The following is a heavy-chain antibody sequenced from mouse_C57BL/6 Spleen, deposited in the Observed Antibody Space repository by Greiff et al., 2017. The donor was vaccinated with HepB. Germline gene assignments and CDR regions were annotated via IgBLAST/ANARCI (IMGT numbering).Heavy chain of an antibody. D-gene: IGHD1-1*01. CDR3: ARDTTVGASEWYFDV. Sequence: QVQLQQPGAELVRPGTSVKMSCKASGYTFTSYWMHWVKQRPGQGLEWIGVIDPSDSYTNYNQKFKGKATLTVDTSSSTAYMQLSSLTSKNSAVYYCARDTTVGASEWYFDVWGTGTTVTVSS. V-gene: IGHV1-59*01. CDR1: GYTFTSYW. CDR2: IDPSDSYT. J-gene: IGHJ1*03.